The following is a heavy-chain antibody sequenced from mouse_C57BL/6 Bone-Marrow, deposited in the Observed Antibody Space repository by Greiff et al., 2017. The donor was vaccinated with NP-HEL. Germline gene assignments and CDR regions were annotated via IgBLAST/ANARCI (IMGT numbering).Heavy chain of an antibody. D-gene: IGHD1-1*01. CDR2: INPNNGGT. CDR1: GYTFTDYY. V-gene: IGHV1-26*01. Sequence: VQLQQSGPELVKPGASVKISCKASGYTFTDYYMNWVKQSHGKSLEWIGDINPNNGGTSYNQKFKGKATLTVDKSSSTAYMELRSLTSDDSAVYYCAREGGIFITTVVGAMDYWGQGTSVTVSS. CDR3: AREGGIFITTVVGAMDY. J-gene: IGHJ4*01.